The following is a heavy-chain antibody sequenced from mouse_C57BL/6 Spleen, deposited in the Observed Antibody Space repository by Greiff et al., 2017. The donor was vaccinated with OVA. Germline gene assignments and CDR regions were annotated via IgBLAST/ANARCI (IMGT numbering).Heavy chain of an antibody. D-gene: IGHD1-1*01. CDR2: ISYDGSN. CDR1: GYSITSGYY. Sequence: EVKLVESGPGLVKPSQSLSLTCSVTGYSITSGYYWNWIRQFPGNKLEWMGYISYDGSNNYNPSLKNRISITRYTSTNQFFLKLNSVTTEDTATYYCARGPFGSSYHYFDYWGQGTTLTVSS. V-gene: IGHV3-6*01. CDR3: ARGPFGSSYHYFDY. J-gene: IGHJ2*01.